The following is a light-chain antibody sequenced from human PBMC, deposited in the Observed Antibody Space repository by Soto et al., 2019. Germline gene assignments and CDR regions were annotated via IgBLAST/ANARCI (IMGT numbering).Light chain of an antibody. CDR2: DVS. V-gene: IGLV2-14*01. CDR1: SSDVGGYNY. Sequence: QSVLTQPASVSGSPGQSITISCTGTSSDVGGYNYVSWYQQHPGKAPKRMIYDVSNRPSGVSNRFSGSKSGNTASLTISGLQAEDEADYYCSSYTSSSTDYVFGTGTKLTVL. J-gene: IGLJ1*01. CDR3: SSYTSSSTDYV.